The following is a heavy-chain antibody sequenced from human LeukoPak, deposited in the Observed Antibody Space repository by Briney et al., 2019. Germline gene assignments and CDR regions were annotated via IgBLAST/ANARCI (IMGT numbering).Heavy chain of an antibody. CDR1: GYTFTGYY. J-gene: IGHJ4*02. Sequence: ASVKVSCKASGYTFTGYYMHWVRQAPGQGLEWTEWINPNSGGTNYAQKFQGRVTMTRDTSISTAYMELSRLRSDDTAVYYCARDGGYCSSTSCLDYWGQGTLVTVSS. D-gene: IGHD2-2*01. CDR3: ARDGGYCSSTSCLDY. CDR2: INPNSGGT. V-gene: IGHV1-2*02.